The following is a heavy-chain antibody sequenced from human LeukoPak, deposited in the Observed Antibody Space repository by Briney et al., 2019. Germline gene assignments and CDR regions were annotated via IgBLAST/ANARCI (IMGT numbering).Heavy chain of an antibody. V-gene: IGHV4-34*01. D-gene: IGHD3-22*01. Sequence: SETLSLTCAVYGGSFSGYYWSWIRQPPGKGLEWIGEINHSGSTNYNPSLKSRVTISVDTSKNQFSLKLSSVTAADTAVYYCARGGLGDYYDSSGYSLFDYWGQGTLATVSS. CDR2: INHSGST. J-gene: IGHJ4*02. CDR1: GGSFSGYY. CDR3: ARGGLGDYYDSSGYSLFDY.